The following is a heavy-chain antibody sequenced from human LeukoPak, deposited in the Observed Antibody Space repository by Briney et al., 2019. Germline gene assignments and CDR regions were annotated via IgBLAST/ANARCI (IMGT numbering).Heavy chain of an antibody. D-gene: IGHD6-13*01. CDR1: GGSFSGYY. V-gene: IGHV4-34*01. CDR2: INHSGST. Sequence: PSETLSLTCAVYGGSFSGYYWSWIRQPPGKGLEWIGEINHSGSTNYNPSLKSRVTISVDTSKNQFSLKLSSVTAADTAIYYCARGRSTPAAGTFDYWGQGTLVAVSS. J-gene: IGHJ4*02. CDR3: ARGRSTPAAGTFDY.